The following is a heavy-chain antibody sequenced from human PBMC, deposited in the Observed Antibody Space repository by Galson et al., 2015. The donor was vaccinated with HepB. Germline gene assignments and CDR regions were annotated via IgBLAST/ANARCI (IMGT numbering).Heavy chain of an antibody. CDR3: ARRIAAAGTVNSYYYGMDV. J-gene: IGHJ6*02. CDR1: GFTFSSYA. Sequence: SLRLSCAASGFTFSSYAMHWVRQAPGKGLEWVAGISYDGSNKYYTDSVKGRLTISRDNSKSTLYLQMNNLRTEDTAVYYCARRIAAAGTVNSYYYGMDVWGQGTTVTVSS. D-gene: IGHD6-13*01. V-gene: IGHV3-30-3*01. CDR2: ISYDGSNK.